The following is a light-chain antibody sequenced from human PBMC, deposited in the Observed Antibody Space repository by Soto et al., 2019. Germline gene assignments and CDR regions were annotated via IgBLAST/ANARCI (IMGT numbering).Light chain of an antibody. CDR2: GAS. J-gene: IGKJ1*01. CDR3: QQFGSAPEGT. V-gene: IGKV3-20*01. Sequence: TQSPATLSVCPVDRVTLSCRASQTVHTNLAWFQQKPGQAPRLLISGASTRATGIPDRFSGSGSGTDFTLTISRLEPEDFAVYYCQQFGSAPEGTFGQGTTGDIK. CDR1: QTVHTN.